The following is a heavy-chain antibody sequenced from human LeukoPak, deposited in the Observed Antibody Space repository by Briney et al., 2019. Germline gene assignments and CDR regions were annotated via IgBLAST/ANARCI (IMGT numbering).Heavy chain of an antibody. Sequence: SETLSLTCAVYGGSFSGYYWSWIRQPPGKGLEWIGEINHSGSTNYNPSLKSRVTISVDTSKNQFSLKLSSVTAADTAVYYCARHKGLGYSSSWYGRYYFDYWGQGTLVTVSS. J-gene: IGHJ4*02. CDR2: INHSGST. D-gene: IGHD6-13*01. CDR1: GGSFSGYY. CDR3: ARHKGLGYSSSWYGRYYFDY. V-gene: IGHV4-34*01.